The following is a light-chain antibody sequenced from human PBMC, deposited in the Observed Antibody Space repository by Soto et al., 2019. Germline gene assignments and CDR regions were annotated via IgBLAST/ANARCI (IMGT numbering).Light chain of an antibody. CDR3: CSFTNSYTWV. Sequence: QSALTQPASVSGSPGQSITISCTGTSSDVGGYNYVSWFQHHPGKVPKLMIYEVSHRPSGVSDRFSGSKSGSTASLTISGLQAEDEADYYCCSFTNSYTWVFGGGTKHTVL. CDR2: EVS. V-gene: IGLV2-14*01. J-gene: IGLJ3*02. CDR1: SSDVGGYNY.